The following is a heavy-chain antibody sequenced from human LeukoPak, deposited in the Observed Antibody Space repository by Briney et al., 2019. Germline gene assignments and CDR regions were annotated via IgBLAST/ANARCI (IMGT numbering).Heavy chain of an antibody. D-gene: IGHD3-9*01. V-gene: IGHV3-43*01. CDR3: AKNAPYDILNYGMDV. Sequence: GGSLRLSCAASGFTFDDYTMHWVRQAPGKGLEWVSLISWDGGSTYYADSVKGRFTISRDNSKNSLYLQMNSLRTEDTALYYCAKNAPYDILNYGMDVWGQGTTVTVSS. CDR1: GFTFDDYT. CDR2: ISWDGGST. J-gene: IGHJ6*02.